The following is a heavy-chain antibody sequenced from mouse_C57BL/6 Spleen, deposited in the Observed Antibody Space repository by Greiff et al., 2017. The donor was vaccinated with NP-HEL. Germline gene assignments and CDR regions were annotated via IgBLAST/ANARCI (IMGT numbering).Heavy chain of an antibody. Sequence: EVKLVESEGGLVQPGSSMKLSCTASGFTFSDYYMAWVRQVPEKGLEWVANINYDGSSTYYLDSLKSRFIISRDNAKNILYLQMSSLKSEDTATYYCAREGDRDYYAMDYWGQGTSVTVSS. J-gene: IGHJ4*01. CDR2: INYDGSST. V-gene: IGHV5-16*01. D-gene: IGHD3-1*01. CDR3: AREGDRDYYAMDY. CDR1: GFTFSDYY.